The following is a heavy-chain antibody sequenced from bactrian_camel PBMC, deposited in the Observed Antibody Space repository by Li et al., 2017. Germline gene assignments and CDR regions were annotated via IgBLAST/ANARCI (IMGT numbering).Heavy chain of an antibody. J-gene: IGHJ6*01. Sequence: VQLVESGGDLVQPGGSLRLSCAASGFAFGSYDMNWVRQAPGKGLEWVSHIDSGGGNTYYADSMEGRFTISRDNAKNTLYLQMNSLKTEDTAVYYCATGGRLGWTLFAYWGQGTQVTVS. CDR1: GFAFGSYD. CDR2: IDSGGGNT. D-gene: IGHD1*01. V-gene: IGHV3S40*01. CDR3: ATGGRLGWTLFAY.